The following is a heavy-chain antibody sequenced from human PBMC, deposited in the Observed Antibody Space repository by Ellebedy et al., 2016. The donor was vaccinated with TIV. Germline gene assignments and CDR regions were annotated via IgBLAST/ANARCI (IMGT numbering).Heavy chain of an antibody. CDR1: GGSISSSSYY. V-gene: IGHV4-39*07. Sequence: SETLSLTCTVSGGSISSSSYYWGWIRQPPGKGLEWIGSIYYSGSTYYNPSLKSRVTISVDTSKNQFSLKLSSVTAADTAVYYCARGPPLGYCSSTSCVIDYWGQGTLVTVSS. D-gene: IGHD2-2*01. J-gene: IGHJ4*02. CDR3: ARGPPLGYCSSTSCVIDY. CDR2: IYYSGST.